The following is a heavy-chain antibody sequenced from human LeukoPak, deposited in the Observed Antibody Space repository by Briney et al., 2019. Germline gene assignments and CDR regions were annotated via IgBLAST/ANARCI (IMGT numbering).Heavy chain of an antibody. D-gene: IGHD6-13*01. Sequence: SETLSLTCTVSGGSISTYYWNWIRQPPGKGLEWIGYIYYSGSTNYNPSLKSRVTISVDTSKNQSSLKPNSVTAADTAVYYCARSGGYSSSWSLWGQGTLVTVSS. J-gene: IGHJ4*02. CDR1: GGSISTYY. CDR3: ARSGGYSSSWSL. CDR2: IYYSGST. V-gene: IGHV4-59*01.